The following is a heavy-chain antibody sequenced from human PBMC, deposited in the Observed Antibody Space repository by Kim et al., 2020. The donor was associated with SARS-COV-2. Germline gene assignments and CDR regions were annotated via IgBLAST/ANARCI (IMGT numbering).Heavy chain of an antibody. CDR2: IKQDGSEK. Sequence: GWSLILSCAASGFTFSSYWMSWVRQAPGKGLEWVANIKQDGSEKYYVDSVKGRFTISRDNAKNSLYLQMNSLRAEDTAVYYCARAQAVVASSSWFLVSYYYYYGLDVWGQGTTVTVSS. CDR3: ARAQAVVASSSWFLVSYYYYYGLDV. V-gene: IGHV3-7*03. CDR1: GFTFSSYW. D-gene: IGHD6-13*01. J-gene: IGHJ6*02.